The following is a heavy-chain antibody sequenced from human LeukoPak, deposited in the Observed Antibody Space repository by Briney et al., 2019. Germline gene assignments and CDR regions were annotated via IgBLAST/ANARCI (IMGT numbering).Heavy chain of an antibody. CDR1: GYTFTSYT. D-gene: IGHD6-13*01. CDR2: INAGNGNT. J-gene: IGHJ6*03. Sequence: ASVKVSCKASGYTFTSYTIHWVRQAPGQRLEWMGWINAGNGNTKYSQEFQDRVTITRDTSASTAYMELSSLRSEDTALYYRARTKEGFSGIAAAGFYYYYYMDVWGKGTTVTVSS. CDR3: ARTKEGFSGIAAAGFYYYYYMDV. V-gene: IGHV1-3*03.